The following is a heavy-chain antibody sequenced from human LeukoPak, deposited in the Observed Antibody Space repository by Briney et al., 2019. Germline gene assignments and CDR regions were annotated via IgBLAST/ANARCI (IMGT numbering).Heavy chain of an antibody. D-gene: IGHD3-22*01. CDR1: GYTFTSYG. CDR3: ATPPTYYYDSSGYSAFDI. CDR2: IGAYNGNT. V-gene: IGHV1-18*01. Sequence: ASVKVSCKASGYTFTSYGISWVRQAPGQGLEWMGWIGAYNGNTNYAQKLQGRVTMTTDTSTSTAYMELRSLRSDDTAVYYCATPPTYYYDSSGYSAFDIWGQGTMVTVSS. J-gene: IGHJ3*02.